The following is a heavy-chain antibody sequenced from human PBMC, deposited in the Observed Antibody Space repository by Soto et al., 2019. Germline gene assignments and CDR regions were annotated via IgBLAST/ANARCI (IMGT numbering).Heavy chain of an antibody. CDR2: INHSGST. J-gene: IGHJ5*02. CDR1: GGSFSGYY. D-gene: IGHD6-6*01. CDR3: ARGEYRSSYQYKDGSKPRNWFDP. V-gene: IGHV4-34*01. Sequence: KPSETLSLTCAVYGGSFSGYYWSWIRQPPGKGLEWIGEINHSGSTNYNPSLKSRVTISVDTSKNQFSLKLSSVTAADTAVYYCARGEYRSSYQYKDGSKPRNWFDPWGQGTLVTVSS.